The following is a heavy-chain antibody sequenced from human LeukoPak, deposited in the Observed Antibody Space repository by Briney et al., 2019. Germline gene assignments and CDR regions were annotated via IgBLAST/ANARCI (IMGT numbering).Heavy chain of an antibody. Sequence: LGGSLRLSCAASGFTFSLYAMSWVRQAPGKGLEWVSVISGSGGVTYYADSVKGRFTISRDNSKNTLYLQLNSLRAEDTAVYYCAREGGGGDYHPSPYNWFDPWGQGTLVTVSS. J-gene: IGHJ5*02. CDR3: AREGGGGDYHPSPYNWFDP. CDR2: ISGSGGVT. V-gene: IGHV3-23*01. CDR1: GFTFSLYA. D-gene: IGHD2-21*02.